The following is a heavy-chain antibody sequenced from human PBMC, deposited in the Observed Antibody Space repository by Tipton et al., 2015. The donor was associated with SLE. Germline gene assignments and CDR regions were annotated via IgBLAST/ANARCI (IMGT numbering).Heavy chain of an antibody. Sequence: GLVKPSQTLSLTCAISGDSVSSISAAWNWIRQSPSRGLEWLGRTYYRSKWYNDYAVSVKSRITINPDTSKNQFSLKLSSVTAADTAVYYCARGLGLLRQPLSYWGQGTLVTVSS. J-gene: IGHJ4*02. D-gene: IGHD3-16*01. CDR2: TYYRSKWYN. V-gene: IGHV6-1*01. CDR3: ARGLGLLRQPLSY. CDR1: GDSVSSISAA.